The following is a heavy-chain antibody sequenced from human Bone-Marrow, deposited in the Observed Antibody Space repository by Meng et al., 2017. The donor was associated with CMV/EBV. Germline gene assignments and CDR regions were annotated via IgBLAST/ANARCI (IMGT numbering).Heavy chain of an antibody. CDR2: ISSSSSYI. CDR3: ARVSDGKQQLVRTYYFDY. D-gene: IGHD6-13*01. J-gene: IGHJ4*02. V-gene: IGHV3-21*01. Sequence: GESLKISCASSGFTFSSYSMNWVRQAPGKGLEWFSSISSSSSYIYYADSVKGRFTISRDNAKNSLYLQMNSLRAEDTAVYYCARVSDGKQQLVRTYYFDYWGQGTLVTVSS. CDR1: GFTFSSYS.